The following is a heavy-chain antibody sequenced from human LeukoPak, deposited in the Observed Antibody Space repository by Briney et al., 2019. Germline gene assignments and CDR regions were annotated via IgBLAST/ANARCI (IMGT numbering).Heavy chain of an antibody. CDR2: IYHSGST. D-gene: IGHD3-3*01. CDR1: GGSISSGGYS. V-gene: IGHV4-30-2*01. J-gene: IGHJ4*02. CDR3: ARSPTSFGVVISHFDY. Sequence: SQTLSLTCAVSGGSISSGGYSWGWIRQPPGRGLEWIGYIYHSGSTYYNPSLKSRVTISVDRSKNQFSLKLSSVTAADTAVYYCARSPTSFGVVISHFDYWGQGTLVTVSS.